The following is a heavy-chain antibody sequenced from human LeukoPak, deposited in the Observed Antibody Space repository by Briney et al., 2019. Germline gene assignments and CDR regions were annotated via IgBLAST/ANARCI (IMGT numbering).Heavy chain of an antibody. J-gene: IGHJ6*02. Sequence: SVKVSCKASGGTFSSYAISWVRQAPGQGLEWMGRIIPILGIANYAQKFQGRVTITADKSTSTAYMELSSLGSEDTAVYYCARVFQQIGDLYYYYGMDVWGQGTTVTVSS. CDR1: GGTFSSYA. D-gene: IGHD2-21*01. CDR3: ARVFQQIGDLYYYYGMDV. V-gene: IGHV1-69*04. CDR2: IIPILGIA.